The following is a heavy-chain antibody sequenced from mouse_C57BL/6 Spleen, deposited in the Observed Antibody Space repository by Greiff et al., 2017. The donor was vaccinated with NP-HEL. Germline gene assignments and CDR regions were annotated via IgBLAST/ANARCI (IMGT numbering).Heavy chain of an antibody. CDR3: ARRDYYGSSPYYAMDY. J-gene: IGHJ4*01. CDR2: IYPRSGNT. V-gene: IGHV1-81*01. CDR1: GYTFTSYG. Sequence: QVQLQQSGAELARPGASVKLSCKASGYTFTSYGISWVKQRTGQGLEWIGEIYPRSGNTYYNEKFKGKATLTADKSSSTAYMALRSLTSEDSAVYFCARRDYYGSSPYYAMDYWGQGTSVTVSS. D-gene: IGHD1-1*01.